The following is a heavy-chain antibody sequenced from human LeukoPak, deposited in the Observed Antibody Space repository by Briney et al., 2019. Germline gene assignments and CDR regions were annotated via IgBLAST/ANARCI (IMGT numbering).Heavy chain of an antibody. V-gene: IGHV4-34*01. J-gene: IGHJ6*02. D-gene: IGHD2-15*01. CDR3: ARESRVFSGYIYYYYGMDV. CDR2: INHSGST. CDR1: GGSISSYY. Sequence: KPSETLSLTCTVSGGSISSYYWSWIRQPPGKGLEWIGEINHSGSTNYNPSLKSRVTISVDTSKNQFSLKLSSVTAADTAVYYCARESRVFSGYIYYYYGMDVWGQGTTVTVSS.